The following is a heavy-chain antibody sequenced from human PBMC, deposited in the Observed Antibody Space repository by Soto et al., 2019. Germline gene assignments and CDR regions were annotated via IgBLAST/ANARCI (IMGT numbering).Heavy chain of an antibody. Sequence: QVQLVQSGAEVRKPGASVKVYCKASGYTFNRHYIQWVRQAPGQGLEWMGMIDPSGGDTNYAKKFQGRVTLTSDTSTSTVYMELSSLRSEDTAVYYCAKCRGVGLTRSSFDYWGPGTLVIVSS. CDR1: GYTFNRHY. CDR3: AKCRGVGLTRSSFDY. J-gene: IGHJ4*02. V-gene: IGHV1-46*02. CDR2: IDPSGGDT. D-gene: IGHD1-26*01.